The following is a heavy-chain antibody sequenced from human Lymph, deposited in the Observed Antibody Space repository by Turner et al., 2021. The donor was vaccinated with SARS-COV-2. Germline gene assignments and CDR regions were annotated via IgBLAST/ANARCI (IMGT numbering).Heavy chain of an antibody. J-gene: IGHJ5*02. V-gene: IGHV4-59*01. CDR1: GRSMNSNY. CDR3: ARGTVNNWVDA. D-gene: IGHD2-21*02. Sequence: QVHLQESGPRLVTPLETLSLTCTVPGRSMNSNYWTWSRQPPGKRLEWIGYIYYRGSTNYNPSLKRGVTISVDTSKNQFSLKPTSVTAADTARYYGARGTVNNWVDAWGQGILVTVSS. CDR2: IYYRGST.